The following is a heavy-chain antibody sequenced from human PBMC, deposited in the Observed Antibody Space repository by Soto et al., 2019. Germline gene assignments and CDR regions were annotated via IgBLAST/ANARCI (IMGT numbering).Heavy chain of an antibody. CDR1: GYTFTRYV. CDR3: AGVQRGYDFAS. CDR2: ISANNGKT. J-gene: IGHJ5*01. Sequence: QVQLVQSGAEVKKPGASVQVSCKASGYTFTRYVINWVRQAPGQVLEWIGWISANNGKTHDAQKLQGRVTMTTNTPTTPAYMELRSLRSGATAVYFCAGVQRGYDFASWGQGTLVTVSS. V-gene: IGHV1-18*01. D-gene: IGHD5-12*01.